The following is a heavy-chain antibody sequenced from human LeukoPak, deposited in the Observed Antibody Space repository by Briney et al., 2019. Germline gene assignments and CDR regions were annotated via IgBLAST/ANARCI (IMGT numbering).Heavy chain of an antibody. V-gene: IGHV6-1*01. Sequence: SQTLSLTCAISGDSVSSNRAAWNWIRQSPSRGLEWLGRTYDRSKWLNDYAVYVKSRITINPDPYKNQFSLQLNSVTPEDTAVYYCARAAYSSGWYVDWYFDLWGRGTLVTVSS. J-gene: IGHJ2*01. CDR3: ARAAYSSGWYVDWYFDL. CDR2: TYDRSKWLN. D-gene: IGHD6-19*01. CDR1: GDSVSSNRAA.